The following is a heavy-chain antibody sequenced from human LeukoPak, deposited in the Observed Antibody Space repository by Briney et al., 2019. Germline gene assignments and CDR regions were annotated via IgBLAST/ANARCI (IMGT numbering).Heavy chain of an antibody. J-gene: IGHJ3*01. CDR2: LSYGGTNK. Sequence: GGSLRLSCAASGFTFSDYAMHWVRQAPGKGLEWVAVLSYGGTNKYYADSVKGRFTISRDNSKNTMFLQMNSLRAEDTAVYHCARDRSGYARDAFDFWGHGT. CDR3: ARDRSGYARDAFDF. V-gene: IGHV3-30-3*01. CDR1: GFTFSDYA. D-gene: IGHD3-3*01.